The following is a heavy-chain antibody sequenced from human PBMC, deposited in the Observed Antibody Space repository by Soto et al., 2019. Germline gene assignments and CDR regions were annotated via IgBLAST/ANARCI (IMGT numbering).Heavy chain of an antibody. Sequence: AESLARTCTVYGGFIIMNSYYCAWIRQPPGKGLEWIGGIYYSGSTSSNPSLKSRVTISVDTSKNQFSLNLSSVTAADTAVSCCARITGEPGLHYWGQGTLVTVSS. CDR1: GGFIIMNSYY. J-gene: IGHJ4*02. V-gene: IGHV4-39*01. D-gene: IGHD3-16*01. CDR2: IYYSGST. CDR3: ARITGEPGLHY.